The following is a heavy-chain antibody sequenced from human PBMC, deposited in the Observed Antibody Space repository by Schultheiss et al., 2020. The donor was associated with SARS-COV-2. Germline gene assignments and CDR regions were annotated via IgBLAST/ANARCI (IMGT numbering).Heavy chain of an antibody. CDR3: ARPNYDGDYVYWYFDL. V-gene: IGHV5-51*01. D-gene: IGHD4-17*01. J-gene: IGHJ2*01. Sequence: GESLKISCKGSGYSFTNYWIGWVRQMSGKGLEWMGIIYPGDSDTTYSPSFQGQVTISADKSISTAYLQWSSLKASDTAMYYCARPNYDGDYVYWYFDLWGRGTLVTVSS. CDR1: GYSFTNYW. CDR2: IYPGDSDT.